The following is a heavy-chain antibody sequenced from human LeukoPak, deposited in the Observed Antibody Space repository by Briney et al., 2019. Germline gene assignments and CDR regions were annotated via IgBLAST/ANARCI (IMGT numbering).Heavy chain of an antibody. J-gene: IGHJ4*02. CDR3: AISLFIVGAYRTRQNDY. CDR2: IIPIFGTT. CDR1: GGTFSNYA. V-gene: IGHV1-69*13. D-gene: IGHD1-26*01. Sequence: GASVKVSCKASGGTFSNYAISWVRQAPGQGLEWMGGIIPIFGTTNYAQKFQGRVTITADESTSTAYMELSSLRLEDTAVYYCAISLFIVGAYRTRQNDYCRRGTLATVSS.